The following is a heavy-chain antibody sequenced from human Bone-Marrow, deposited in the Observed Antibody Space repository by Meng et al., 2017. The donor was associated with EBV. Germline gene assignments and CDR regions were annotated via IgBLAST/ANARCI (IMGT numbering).Heavy chain of an antibody. CDR2: IIPSYGTT. J-gene: IGHJ5*02. CDR1: GDTFGYYT. Sequence: QWQLVQSGAEVKKPGSSVKVSCKVSGDTFGYYTISWVRQAPGQGPEWMGGIIPSYGTTSYAQKFQGRVTISADESTTTAYMELRSLTLDDTAVYYCARESPDRSTDPWGQGTLVTVSS. V-gene: IGHV1-69*01. CDR3: ARESPDRSTDP.